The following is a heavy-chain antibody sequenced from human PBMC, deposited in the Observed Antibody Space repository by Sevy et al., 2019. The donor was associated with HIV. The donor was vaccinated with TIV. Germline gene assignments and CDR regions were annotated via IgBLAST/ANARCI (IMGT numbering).Heavy chain of an antibody. D-gene: IGHD3-10*01. CDR2: ISSGSSYI. J-gene: IGHJ6*02. V-gene: IGHV3-21*01. CDR3: AKDGAYYGSDGMDV. Sequence: GGSLRLSCAASGFTFSYYDLNWVRQAPGKGLEWVSSISSGSSYIYYADSVKGRFTISRDNAENSLFLQMNSLRAEDTAVYYCAKDGAYYGSDGMDVWGQRTTVTVSS. CDR1: GFTFSYYD.